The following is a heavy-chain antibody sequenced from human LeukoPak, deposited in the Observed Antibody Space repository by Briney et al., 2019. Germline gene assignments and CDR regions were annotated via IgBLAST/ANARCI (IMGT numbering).Heavy chain of an antibody. CDR2: IRSNDGHT. D-gene: IGHD6-13*01. CDR1: GYIFTSYD. V-gene: IGHV1-18*01. Sequence: ASVKVSCKASGYIFTSYDISWVRQAPGRGLEWMGWIRSNDGHTKYAQKFQGRVTMTMDTFTTTFYMELRSLTSGDTAMYYCARQQLVPNWFDPWGQGTLVTVSS. J-gene: IGHJ5*02. CDR3: ARQQLVPNWFDP.